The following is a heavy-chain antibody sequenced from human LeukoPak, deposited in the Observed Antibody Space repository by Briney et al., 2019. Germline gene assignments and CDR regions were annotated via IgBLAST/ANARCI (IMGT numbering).Heavy chain of an antibody. J-gene: IGHJ4*02. CDR1: GFTFDDYA. CDR3: AKDIVSTMVRGPVN. D-gene: IGHD3-10*01. CDR2: ISWNSGSI. V-gene: IGHV3-9*01. Sequence: GGSLRLSCAASGFTFDDYAMHWVRQAPGKGLEWVSGISWNSGSIGYVDSVKGRFTISRDNAKNSLYLQMNSLRAEDTALYYCAKDIVSTMVRGPVNWGQGTLVTVSS.